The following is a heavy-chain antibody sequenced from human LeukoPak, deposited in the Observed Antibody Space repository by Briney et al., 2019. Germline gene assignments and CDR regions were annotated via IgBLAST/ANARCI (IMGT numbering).Heavy chain of an antibody. CDR2: IYRGGAI. V-gene: IGHV3-66*02. CDR1: GFTVSSNY. J-gene: IGHJ6*04. CDR3: ARDYVGDV. Sequence: PGGSLRLSCAASGFTVSSNYVSWVRQAPGKGLEWVAVIYRGGAIFYADSVKGRFTISRDSSKNTLDLQMNSLRAEDTAVYYCARDYVGDVWGKGTTVTVSS. D-gene: IGHD3-16*01.